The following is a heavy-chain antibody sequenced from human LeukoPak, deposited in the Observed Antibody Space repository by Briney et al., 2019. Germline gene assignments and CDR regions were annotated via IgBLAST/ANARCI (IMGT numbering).Heavy chain of an antibody. V-gene: IGHV1-24*01. CDR1: GYTLTELS. CDR2: FDPEDGET. Sequence: ASVKVSCKVSGYTLTELSMHWVRQAPGKGLEWMGGFDPEDGETIYAQKFQGRVTITTDESTSTAYMELSSLRSEDTAVYYCARVPNFYYGSGTVAFDIWGQGTMVTVSS. J-gene: IGHJ3*02. D-gene: IGHD3-10*01. CDR3: ARVPNFYYGSGTVAFDI.